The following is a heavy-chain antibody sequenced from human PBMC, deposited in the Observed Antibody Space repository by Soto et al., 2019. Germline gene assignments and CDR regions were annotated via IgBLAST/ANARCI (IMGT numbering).Heavy chain of an antibody. CDR1: GGTFSSYA. CDR3: ARHVPAAGYYYGMDV. CDR2: IIPIFGTA. V-gene: IGHV1-69*12. D-gene: IGHD2-2*01. J-gene: IGHJ6*02. Sequence: QVQLVQSGAEVKKPGSSVKVSCKASGGTFSSYAISWVRQAPGQGLEWMGGIIPIFGTADYAQKFQGRVTINADEPXXTAYMELSSLRSEDTAVYYCARHVPAAGYYYGMDVWGQGTTVTVSS.